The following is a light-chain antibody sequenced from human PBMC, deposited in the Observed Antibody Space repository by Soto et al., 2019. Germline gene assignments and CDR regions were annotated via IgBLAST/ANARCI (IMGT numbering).Light chain of an antibody. CDR2: DAS. CDR1: QDISNY. J-gene: IGKJ4*01. Sequence: DIQMTQSPSSLSASVGDRVNITCQASQDISNYLNWYQQKPGKAPKLLIYDASNLETGVPSRFSGSGSGTDFTLTIDSLQPEDFATYYCQQTYRLPPTFGEGTMVDVK. V-gene: IGKV1-33*01. CDR3: QQTYRLPPT.